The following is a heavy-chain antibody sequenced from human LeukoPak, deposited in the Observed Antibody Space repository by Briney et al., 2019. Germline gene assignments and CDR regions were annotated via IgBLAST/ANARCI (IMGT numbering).Heavy chain of an antibody. CDR1: GGSISSYY. Sequence: PSETLSLTCTVSGGSISSYYWSWIRQPPGKGLEWIGYIYYSGSTNYNPSLKSRVTISVDTSKNQLSLKLSSVTAADTAVYYCARRGAWYDSSGYYDYGALDYWGQGTLVTVSS. J-gene: IGHJ4*02. CDR2: IYYSGST. CDR3: ARRGAWYDSSGYYDYGALDY. D-gene: IGHD3-22*01. V-gene: IGHV4-59*01.